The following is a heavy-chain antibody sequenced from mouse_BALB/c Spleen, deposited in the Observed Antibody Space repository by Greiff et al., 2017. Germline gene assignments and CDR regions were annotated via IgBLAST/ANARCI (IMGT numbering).Heavy chain of an antibody. J-gene: IGHJ3*01. CDR2: IRLKSDNYAT. Sequence: EVKLVESGGGLVQPGGSMKLSCVASGFTFSSYWMSWVRQSPEKGLEWVAEIRLKSDNYATHYAESVKGKFTISRDDSKSRLYLQMNSLRAEDTGIYYCTSYGYFAYWGQGTLVTVSA. CDR3: TSYGYFAY. V-gene: IGHV6-6*02. CDR1: GFTFSSYW. D-gene: IGHD1-2*01.